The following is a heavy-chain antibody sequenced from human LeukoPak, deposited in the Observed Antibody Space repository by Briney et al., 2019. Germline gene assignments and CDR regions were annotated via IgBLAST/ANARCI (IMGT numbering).Heavy chain of an antibody. J-gene: IGHJ5*02. Sequence: GASVKVSRKASGYTFTGYYMHWVRQAPGQGLEWMGWINPNSGGTNYAQKFQGRVTMTRDTSISTAYMELRSLRSDDTAVYYCARAGIYCSSTSCYGVWSTETTNWFDPWGQGTLVTVSS. CDR3: ARAGIYCSSTSCYGVWSTETTNWFDP. V-gene: IGHV1-2*02. D-gene: IGHD2-2*01. CDR1: GYTFTGYY. CDR2: INPNSGGT.